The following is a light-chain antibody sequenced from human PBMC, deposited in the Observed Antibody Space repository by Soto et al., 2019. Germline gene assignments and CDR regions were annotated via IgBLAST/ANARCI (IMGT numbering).Light chain of an antibody. CDR2: DAS. J-gene: IGKJ1*01. CDR1: QSISSW. V-gene: IGKV1-5*01. Sequence: DIQMTQAPSPPFSSVGEKSTLTCRASQSISSWLAWYQQKPGKAPKLLIYDASSLESGVPSRFSGSGSGTEFTLTISSLQPDDFATYYCQQYNSFWTFGQGTKV. CDR3: QQYNSFWT.